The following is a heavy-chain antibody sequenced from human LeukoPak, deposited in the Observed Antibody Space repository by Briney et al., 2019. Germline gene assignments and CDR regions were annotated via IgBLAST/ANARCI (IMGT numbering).Heavy chain of an antibody. J-gene: IGHJ4*02. D-gene: IGHD6-19*01. CDR2: NKTDGSST. CDR3: ARERSSGWSDY. V-gene: IGHV3-74*01. CDR1: GFTFSSYW. Sequence: GGSLRLSCAASGFTFSSYWMDWVRQAPGKGLVWVSRNKTDGSSTSYADSVKGRFTISRDNAKNTLYMQMNSLRAEDTAVYYCARERSSGWSDYWGQGTLVTVSS.